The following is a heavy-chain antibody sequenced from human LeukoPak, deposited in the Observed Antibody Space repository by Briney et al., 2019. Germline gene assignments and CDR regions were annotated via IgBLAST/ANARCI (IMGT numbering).Heavy chain of an antibody. CDR2: VNSDVTST. CDR3: AGGGFSGFDR. J-gene: IGHJ4*02. D-gene: IGHD4-23*01. V-gene: IGHV3-74*01. Sequence: GRSLRLSCAASQSTFYSYWMHWVRQVPGKGLAWVSRVNSDVTSTSYADSVKGRFTVSRDNTKNTLYLQMDSLRVDDTAVYYCAGGGFSGFDRWGQGIVVTVSS. CDR1: QSTFYSYW.